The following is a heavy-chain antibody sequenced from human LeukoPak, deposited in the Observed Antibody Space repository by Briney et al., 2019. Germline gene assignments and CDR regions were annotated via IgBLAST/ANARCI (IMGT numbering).Heavy chain of an antibody. CDR2: IKSKTDGGTT. J-gene: IGHJ4*02. V-gene: IGHV3-15*01. CDR3: TTALNYFHRSGYPV. CDR1: GLTFSIAW. Sequence: GGSLRLSCAASGLTFSIAWMTWVRQAPGKGLEWVGRIKSKTDGGTTDYAAPVKGRFTISRDDSKNTLYLQMNGLKTEDTAVYYCTTALNYFHRSGYPVWGQGTLVTVSS. D-gene: IGHD3-22*01.